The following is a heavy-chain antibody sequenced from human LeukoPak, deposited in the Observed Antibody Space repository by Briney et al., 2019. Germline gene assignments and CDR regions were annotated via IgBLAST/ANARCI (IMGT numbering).Heavy chain of an antibody. CDR1: GDTFSSYA. D-gene: IGHD6-19*01. V-gene: IGHV1-69*05. J-gene: IGHJ3*02. CDR3: ASRIAVAGTAFDI. Sequence: SVKVSCKASGDTFSSYAISWVRQAPGQGLEWMGGIIPIFGTANYAQKFQGRVTITTDESTSTAYMELSSLRSEDTAVYYCASRIAVAGTAFDIWGQGTMVTVSS. CDR2: IIPIFGTA.